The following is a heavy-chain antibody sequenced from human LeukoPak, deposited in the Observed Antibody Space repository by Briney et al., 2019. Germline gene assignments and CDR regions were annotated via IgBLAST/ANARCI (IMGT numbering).Heavy chain of an antibody. CDR2: IKQDGSEK. Sequence: GGSLRLSCAASGFTFSDYYMSWVRQAPGKGLEWVANIKQDGSEKYYVDSVKGRFTISRDNAKNSLYLQMNSLRAEDTAVYYCARGGKGSGSPPYYYYYMDVWGKGTTVTISS. J-gene: IGHJ6*03. D-gene: IGHD3-10*01. CDR3: ARGGKGSGSPPYYYYYMDV. V-gene: IGHV3-7*01. CDR1: GFTFSDYY.